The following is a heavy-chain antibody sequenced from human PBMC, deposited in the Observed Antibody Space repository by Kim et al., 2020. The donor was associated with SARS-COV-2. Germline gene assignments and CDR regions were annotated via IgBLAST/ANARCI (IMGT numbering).Heavy chain of an antibody. CDR2: IYPDDSDT. CDR1: GYSFTNYW. D-gene: IGHD3-10*01. V-gene: IGHV5-51*06. CDR3: ARVTYYYGSGSYYYYGMDV. Sequence: GESLKISCKGSGYSFTNYWIDWVRQMPGKGLEWMGIIYPDDSDTRYSPSFQGQDTISADKSISTAYLQWRSLKASDTAMYYCARVTYYYGSGSYYYYGMDVWGQGTTVTVSS. J-gene: IGHJ6*02.